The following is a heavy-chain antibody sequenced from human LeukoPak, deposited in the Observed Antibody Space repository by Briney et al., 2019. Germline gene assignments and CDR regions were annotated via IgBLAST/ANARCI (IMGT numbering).Heavy chain of an antibody. D-gene: IGHD6-19*01. Sequence: TGGSLRLSCAASGFTFSACAMSWVRQAPGKGLEWVSAISGSGGTTYYADSVKGRFTISRDNSKNTLYLQMNSLRAEDTAVYYCARDRGWYGMDVWGQGTTVTVSS. CDR1: GFTFSACA. CDR3: ARDRGWYGMDV. V-gene: IGHV3-23*01. CDR2: ISGSGGTT. J-gene: IGHJ6*02.